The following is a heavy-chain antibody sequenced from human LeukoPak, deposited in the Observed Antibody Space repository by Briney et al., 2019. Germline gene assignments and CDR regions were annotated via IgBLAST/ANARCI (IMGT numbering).Heavy chain of an antibody. Sequence: ASVKVSCKVSRYTLTELSMHWVRQAPGKGLEWMGGFDPEDGETIYAQKFQGRVTMTEDTSTDTAYMELSRLRSDDTAVYYCARGRRTVTTATPLNYYYYYMDVWGKGTTVTVSS. CDR1: RYTLTELS. V-gene: IGHV1-24*01. D-gene: IGHD4-17*01. CDR3: ARGRRTVTTATPLNYYYYYMDV. CDR2: FDPEDGET. J-gene: IGHJ6*03.